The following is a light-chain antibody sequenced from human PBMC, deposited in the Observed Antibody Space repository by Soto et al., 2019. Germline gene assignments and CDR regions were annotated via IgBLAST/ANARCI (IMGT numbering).Light chain of an antibody. CDR3: SSYTSSSTL. CDR2: EVS. Sequence: QSVLTQPASVSGSPGQSITISCTGTSSDVGGYNYVSWYQQHPGKAPELMIYEVSNRPSGVSNRFSGSKSGNTASLTISGLQAEDEADYYCSSYTSSSTLFGGGTKATV. CDR1: SSDVGGYNY. J-gene: IGLJ2*01. V-gene: IGLV2-14*01.